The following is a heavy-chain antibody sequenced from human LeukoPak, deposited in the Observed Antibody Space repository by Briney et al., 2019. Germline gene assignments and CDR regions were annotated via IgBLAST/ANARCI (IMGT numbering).Heavy chain of an antibody. CDR1: GFTFNAYA. V-gene: IGHV3-23*01. CDR3: AKADAKYDYIWGSYPNPYLDH. CDR2: ISGSALTT. Sequence: GGSLRLSCVASGFTFNAYAMSWVRQAPGKGLEWVSAISGSALTTLYADSVKGRFTISRDNSKNSLHLQMDSLRAEDSAVYLCAKADAKYDYIWGSYPNPYLDHWGQGTRATVSS. D-gene: IGHD3-16*02. J-gene: IGHJ4*02.